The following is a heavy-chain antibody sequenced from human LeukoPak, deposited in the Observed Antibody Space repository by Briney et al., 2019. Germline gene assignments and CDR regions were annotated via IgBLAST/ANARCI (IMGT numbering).Heavy chain of an antibody. Sequence: SETLSLTCAVYGGSFSGYYWSWIRQPAGKGLEWIGRIYTSGSTNYNPSLKSRVTMSVDTSKNQFSLKLSSVTAADTAVYYCARDGYYYDSSGSKRYFDYWGQGTLVTVSS. CDR2: IYTSGST. CDR3: ARDGYYYDSSGSKRYFDY. D-gene: IGHD3-22*01. J-gene: IGHJ4*02. V-gene: IGHV4-59*10. CDR1: GGSFSGYY.